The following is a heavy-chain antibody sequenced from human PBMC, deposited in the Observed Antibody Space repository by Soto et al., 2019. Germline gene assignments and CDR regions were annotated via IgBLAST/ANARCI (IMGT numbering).Heavy chain of an antibody. J-gene: IGHJ6*02. V-gene: IGHV3-30*18. Sequence: PGGSLRLSCAASGFTFSNYGMHWVRQAPGKGLEWVAVISYDGSNKYYADSVKGRFTISRDNSKNTLYLQMNSLRAEDTAVYYCAKEVAAAGNYYYGMDVWGQGTTVTVSS. CDR3: AKEVAAAGNYYYGMDV. CDR2: ISYDGSNK. CDR1: GFTFSNYG. D-gene: IGHD6-13*01.